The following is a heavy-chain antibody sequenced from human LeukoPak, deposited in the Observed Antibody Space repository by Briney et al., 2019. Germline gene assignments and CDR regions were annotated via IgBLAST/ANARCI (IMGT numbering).Heavy chain of an antibody. CDR2: INPSGGST. J-gene: IGHJ6*02. CDR1: GYTFTSYY. CDR3: ARDIAVAATYYYYGMDV. Sequence: ASVKVSCKASGYTFTSYYMHWVRQAPGQGLEWMGIINPSGGSTSYAQKFQGRVTMTRDTSTSTVYMELSSLRSEDTAVYYCARDIAVAATYYYYGMDVWGQGTTVTVSS. V-gene: IGHV1-46*01. D-gene: IGHD6-19*01.